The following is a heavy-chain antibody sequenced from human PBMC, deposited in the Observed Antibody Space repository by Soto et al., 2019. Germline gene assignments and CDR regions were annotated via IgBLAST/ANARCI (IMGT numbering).Heavy chain of an antibody. D-gene: IGHD3-22*01. Sequence: PGGSLRLSCAASGFTFSNAWINWVRQAPGKGLEWVGRVKSKNDGGTTDFAAPVKGRFAISRDDSKKMVNLEMNSLQTGDTAIYYCTTDSYITSIIVRFDYWGHGTLVTVSS. J-gene: IGHJ4*01. CDR2: VKSKNDGGTT. V-gene: IGHV3-15*07. CDR3: TTDSYITSIIVRFDY. CDR1: GFTFSNAW.